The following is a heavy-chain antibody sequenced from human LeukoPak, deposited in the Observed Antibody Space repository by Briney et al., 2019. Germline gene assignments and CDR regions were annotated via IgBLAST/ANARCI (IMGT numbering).Heavy chain of an antibody. CDR3: ARARYDNVWGYYYYMDV. V-gene: IGHV1-18*01. Sequence: ASVKVSCKASGYTFTSYGISWVRQAPGQGREWMGWISAYNGNTNYAQKLQGRVTMTTDTSTSTAYMELRSLRSDDTAVYYCARARYDNVWGYYYYMDVWGKWTTVTVSS. CDR2: ISAYNGNT. D-gene: IGHD3-16*01. CDR1: GYTFTSYG. J-gene: IGHJ6*03.